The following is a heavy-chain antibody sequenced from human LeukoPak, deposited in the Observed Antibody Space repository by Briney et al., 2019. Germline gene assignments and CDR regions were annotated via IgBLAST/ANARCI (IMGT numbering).Heavy chain of an antibody. V-gene: IGHV3-20*04. CDR1: GFTFDDYG. CDR2: INWNGGST. D-gene: IGHD3-22*01. Sequence: GGSLRLSCAASGFTFDDYGMSWVRQAPGKGLEWVSGINWNGGSTGFADSVKSRFTISRDNAKNSLYLQMNSLRAEDTALYYCARNLDDSSGYSQDCWDQGTLVTVSS. J-gene: IGHJ4*02. CDR3: ARNLDDSSGYSQDC.